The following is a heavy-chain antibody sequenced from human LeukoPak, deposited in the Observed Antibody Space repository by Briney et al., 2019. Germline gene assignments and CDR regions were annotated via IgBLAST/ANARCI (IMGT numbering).Heavy chain of an antibody. CDR2: IYYSGST. J-gene: IGHJ6*03. D-gene: IGHD3-16*01. V-gene: IGHV4-31*03. CDR3: ARISGLMRSYMDV. Sequence: SETLSLTCTVSGGSISSGDYYWTWIRQHPGKGLEWIGYIYYSGSTYYNPSLESRVTISVDTSKNQFSQEVSSVTAADTAVYFCARISGLMRSYMDVWGKGTTVTVSS. CDR1: GGSISSGDYY.